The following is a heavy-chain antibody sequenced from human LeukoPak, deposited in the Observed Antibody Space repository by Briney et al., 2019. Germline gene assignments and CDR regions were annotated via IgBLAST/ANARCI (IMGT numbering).Heavy chain of an antibody. CDR2: IYHSGST. Sequence: SETLSLTCTVSGYSISSGYYWGWIRQPPGKGLEWIGSIYHSGSTYYNPSLKSRVTISVDTSKNQFSLKLSSVTAADTAVYYCARDKWWSGPVDYWGQGTLVTVSS. V-gene: IGHV4-38-2*02. CDR1: GYSISSGYY. D-gene: IGHD3-3*01. J-gene: IGHJ4*02. CDR3: ARDKWWSGPVDY.